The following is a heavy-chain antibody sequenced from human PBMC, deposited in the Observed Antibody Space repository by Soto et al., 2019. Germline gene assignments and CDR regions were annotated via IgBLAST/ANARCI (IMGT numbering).Heavy chain of an antibody. D-gene: IGHD3-3*01. CDR3: ARSTWEWWLDP. Sequence: SETLSLTCAVYGGSFSGYYWSWIRQPPGKGLEWIGEINHSGSTNYNPSLKSRVTISVDTSKNQFSLKLSSVTAADTAVYYCARSTWEWWLDPWGKGTRGTVSS. V-gene: IGHV4-34*01. J-gene: IGHJ5*02. CDR1: GGSFSGYY. CDR2: INHSGST.